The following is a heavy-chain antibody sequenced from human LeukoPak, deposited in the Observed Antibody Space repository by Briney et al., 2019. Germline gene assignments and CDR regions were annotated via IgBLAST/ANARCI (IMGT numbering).Heavy chain of an antibody. D-gene: IGHD4-17*01. V-gene: IGHV1-69*06. CDR1: GGTFSSYA. CDR2: IIPIFGTA. J-gene: IGHJ3*02. CDR3: ARSHDYGDLDAFDI. Sequence: GSSVKVSCKASGGTFSSYAISWVRQAPGQGLEWMGGIIPIFGTASYAQKFQGRVTITADKSTSTAYMELSSLRSEDTAVYYCARSHDYGDLDAFDIWGQGIMVTVSS.